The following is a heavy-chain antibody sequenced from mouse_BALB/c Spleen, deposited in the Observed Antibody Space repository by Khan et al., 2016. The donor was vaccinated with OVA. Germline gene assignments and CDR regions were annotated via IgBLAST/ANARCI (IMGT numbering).Heavy chain of an antibody. CDR2: IWSDGST. CDR1: GFSLTNYG. CDR3: GRQPYYHYNIMDY. V-gene: IGHV2-6-1*01. D-gene: IGHD2-10*01. J-gene: IGHJ4*01. Sequence: VQLQESGPGLVAPSQSLSITCTISGFSLTNYGVHWVRQPPGKGLAWLVGIWSDGSTTYNSALKSRLNVTKDNYKSQGFLEMNSLQTIDTAMYFCGRQPYYHYNIMDYGGQGTSVTVSS.